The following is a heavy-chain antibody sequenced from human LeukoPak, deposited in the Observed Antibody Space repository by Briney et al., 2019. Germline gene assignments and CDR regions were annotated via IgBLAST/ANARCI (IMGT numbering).Heavy chain of an antibody. CDR2: FVPSFAIT. V-gene: IGHV1-69*10. D-gene: IGHD2-15*01. CDR1: GWSFSSYA. J-gene: IGHJ4*02. Sequence: SVKVSCKTSGWSFSSYAISWVRQAPGQGLEFLGVFVPSFAITNYAQKFQGRVTITADKSTRTDYMELRSLRSEDTAVYYCARGGVVAGGLDYWGQGTRVTVSS. CDR3: ARGGVVAGGLDY.